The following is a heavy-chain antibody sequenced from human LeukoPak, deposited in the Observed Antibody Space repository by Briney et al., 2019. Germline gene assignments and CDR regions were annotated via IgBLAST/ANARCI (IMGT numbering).Heavy chain of an antibody. CDR2: IWYDGSNK. CDR1: GFTFSRFG. J-gene: IGHJ4*02. D-gene: IGHD3-22*01. CDR3: ARDYYYDSSGYWDYYFDY. Sequence: GRSLRLSCAASGFTFSRFGMHWVRQAPGKGLEWVAVIWYDGSNKYYADSVKGRFTISRDNSKNTLHLEMNSLRAEDTAVYYCARDYYYDSSGYWDYYFDYWGQGTLVSVSS. V-gene: IGHV3-33*01.